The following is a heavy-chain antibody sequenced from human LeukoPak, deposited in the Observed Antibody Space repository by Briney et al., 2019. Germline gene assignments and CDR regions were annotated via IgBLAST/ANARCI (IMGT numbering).Heavy chain of an antibody. J-gene: IGHJ3*02. CDR3: ARGPRTRRYSGYDRGGRNDAFDI. CDR1: GYSISSGYY. CDR2: INHSGST. V-gene: IGHV4-38-2*02. D-gene: IGHD5-12*01. Sequence: SETLSLTCTVSGYSISSGYYWGWIRQPPGKGLEWIGEINHSGSTNYNPSLKSRVTISVDTSKNQFSLKLSSVTAADTAVYYCARGPRTRRYSGYDRGGRNDAFDIWGQGTMVTVSS.